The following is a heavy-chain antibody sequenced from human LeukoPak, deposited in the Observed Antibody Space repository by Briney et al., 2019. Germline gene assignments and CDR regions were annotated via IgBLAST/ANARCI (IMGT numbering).Heavy chain of an antibody. D-gene: IGHD1-1*01. J-gene: IGHJ4*02. CDR1: GFTFSNYW. CDR3: ARARFGTPGADY. V-gene: IGHV3-7*03. Sequence: PGGSLRLSCAASGFTFSNYWMIWVRQAPGKGLEWVANIKQDGSEKYYVDSVKGRFTISRDNAKNSLYLQMNSLRADDTAVYYCARARFGTPGADYWGQGTLVTVSS. CDR2: IKQDGSEK.